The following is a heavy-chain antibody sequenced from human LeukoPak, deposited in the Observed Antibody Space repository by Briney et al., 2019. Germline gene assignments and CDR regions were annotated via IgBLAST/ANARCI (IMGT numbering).Heavy chain of an antibody. D-gene: IGHD6-13*01. V-gene: IGHV3-74*01. CDR1: GSTFSSYW. Sequence: GGSLRLSCAASGSTFSSYWMHWVRQAPGKGLVWVSRINSDGSSTSYADSVKGRFTISRDNAKNTLYLQMNSLRAEDTAVYYCAREQQLVWGRWAFDIWGQGTMVTVSS. J-gene: IGHJ3*02. CDR3: AREQQLVWGRWAFDI. CDR2: INSDGSST.